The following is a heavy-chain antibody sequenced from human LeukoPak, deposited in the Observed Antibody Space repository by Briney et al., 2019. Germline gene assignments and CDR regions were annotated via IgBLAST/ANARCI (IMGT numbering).Heavy chain of an antibody. D-gene: IGHD4-11*01. V-gene: IGHV3-21*04. Sequence: GGSLRLSCAASGFTFSSYSMNWVRQAPGKGLEWVSSISSSSYIYYADSVKGRFTISRDNSKNTLYLQMSSLRAEDTAVYYCAKDNSNYVSIWFDPWGQGTLVTVSS. CDR3: AKDNSNYVSIWFDP. CDR2: ISSSSYI. CDR1: GFTFSSYS. J-gene: IGHJ5*02.